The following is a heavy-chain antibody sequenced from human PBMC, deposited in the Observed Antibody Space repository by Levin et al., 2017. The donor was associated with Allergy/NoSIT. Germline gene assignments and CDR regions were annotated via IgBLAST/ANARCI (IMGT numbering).Heavy chain of an antibody. J-gene: IGHJ6*03. CDR3: ARHINADHPYYYYYYMDV. V-gene: IGHV5-51*01. Sequence: GGSLRLSCKGSGYSFTSYWIGWVRQMPGKGLEWMGIIYPGDSDTRYSPSFQGQVTISADKSISTAYLQWSSLKASDTAMYYCARHINADHPYYYYYYMDVWGKGTTVTVSS. CDR1: GYSFTSYW. D-gene: IGHD1-14*01. CDR2: IYPGDSDT.